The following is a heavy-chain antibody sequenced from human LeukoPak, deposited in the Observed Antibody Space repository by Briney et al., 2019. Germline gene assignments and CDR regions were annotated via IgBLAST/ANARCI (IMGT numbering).Heavy chain of an antibody. CDR3: AKGQWLGG. V-gene: IGHV3-7*03. D-gene: IGHD6-19*01. J-gene: IGHJ4*02. CDR2: IKHDGSEK. Sequence: GGSLRLSCAASGFIFTNYFMSWVRQAPGKGLEWVASIKHDGSEKYYVDSVRGRFTISRDNSKNTLYLQMNSLRAEDTAVYYCAKGQWLGGGGQGTLVTVSS. CDR1: GFIFTNYF.